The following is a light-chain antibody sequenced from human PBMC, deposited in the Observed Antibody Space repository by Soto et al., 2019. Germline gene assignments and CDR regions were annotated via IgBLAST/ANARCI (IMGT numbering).Light chain of an antibody. J-gene: IGKJ5*01. Sequence: DIQMTQSPSSLSASVGDRVTITCRASQGIGNFLAWYQQKPGKVPKVLIYAASTLQSGVPSRFSGSGSGTDFTLTISRLEPEDFAVYYCQQYGYSPITFGQGTRLEIK. V-gene: IGKV1-27*01. CDR3: QQYGYSPIT. CDR1: QGIGNF. CDR2: AAS.